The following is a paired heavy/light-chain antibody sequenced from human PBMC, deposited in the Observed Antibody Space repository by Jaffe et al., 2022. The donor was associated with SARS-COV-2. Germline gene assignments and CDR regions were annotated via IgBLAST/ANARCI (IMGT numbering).Light chain of an antibody. Sequence: DIQMTQSPSTLSASVGDRVTIACRASQSISSWLAWYQQKPGKAPKLLIQKASSLESGVPSRFSGSGSGTEFTLTISSLQPDDFATYYCQQYNSFSWTFGQGTKVEIK. CDR1: QSISSW. CDR3: QQYNSFSWT. J-gene: IGKJ1*01. CDR2: KAS. V-gene: IGKV1-5*03.
Heavy chain of an antibody. CDR1: GFTFGDYA. CDR2: IRSNTYGGTT. D-gene: IGHD5-12*01. J-gene: IGHJ3*02. Sequence: EAQLVESGGDLVQPGRSLRLSCTASGFTFGDYAMSWFRQAPGKGLEWVSFIRSNTYGGTTEYAASVKGRFTISRDDSKSIAYLQMNSLKTEDTAVYYCSRYSGYAGVAFDIWGQGTMVTVSS. V-gene: IGHV3-49*03. CDR3: SRYSGYAGVAFDI.